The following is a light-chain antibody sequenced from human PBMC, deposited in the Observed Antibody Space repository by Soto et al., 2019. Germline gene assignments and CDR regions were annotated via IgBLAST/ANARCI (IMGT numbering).Light chain of an antibody. J-gene: IGKJ5*01. CDR3: QQYHNWPPIT. CDR2: GAS. CDR1: QSINNY. Sequence: SPANLSLSPGETATLSCRAGQSINNYLAWYQQKLGQAPRLLIYGASTRATGIPARFSGSGSGTEFTLTISSLQSEDFAIYYCQQYHNWPPITFGQGTRLEI. V-gene: IGKV3D-15*01.